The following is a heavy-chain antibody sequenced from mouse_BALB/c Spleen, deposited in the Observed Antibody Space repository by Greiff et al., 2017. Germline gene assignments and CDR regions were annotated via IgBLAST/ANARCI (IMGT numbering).Heavy chain of an antibody. Sequence: VQLQQSGAELVRPGALVKLSCKASGFNIKDYYMHWVKQRPEQGLEWIGWIDPENGNTIYDPKFQGKASITADTSSNTAYLQLSSLTSEDTAVYYCARSFYYDYDAWFAYWGQGTLVTVSA. V-gene: IGHV14-1*02. D-gene: IGHD2-4*01. CDR1: GFNIKDYY. CDR3: ARSFYYDYDAWFAY. CDR2: IDPENGNT. J-gene: IGHJ3*01.